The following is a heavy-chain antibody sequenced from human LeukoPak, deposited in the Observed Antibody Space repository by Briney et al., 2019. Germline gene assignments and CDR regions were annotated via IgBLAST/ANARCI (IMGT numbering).Heavy chain of an antibody. CDR1: GGSFSGYY. Sequence: SETLSLTCAVYGGSFSGYYWSWIRQPPGKGLEWIGEINHSGSTNYNPSLKSRVTISVDTSKNQFSLKLSSVTAADTAVYYCARQAGGFCSSTSCYTRGSYNWFDPWGQGTLVTVSS. CDR3: ARQAGGFCSSTSCYTRGSYNWFDP. CDR2: INHSGST. D-gene: IGHD2-2*02. V-gene: IGHV4-34*01. J-gene: IGHJ5*02.